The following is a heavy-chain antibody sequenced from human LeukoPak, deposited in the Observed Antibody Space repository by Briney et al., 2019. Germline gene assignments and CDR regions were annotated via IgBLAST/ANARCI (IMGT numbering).Heavy chain of an antibody. CDR2: IYYSGST. V-gene: IGHV4-39*01. CDR3: ARRDVTGTFDC. D-gene: IGHD1-20*01. J-gene: IGHJ4*02. Sequence: PSETLSLTCTVYGGSISSSSYYWGWIRQPPGKGLEWIGSIYYSGSTYYNPSLKSRVTISVDTSKNQFSLKLSCVTAADTAVYYCARRDVTGTFDCWGQGTLVTVSS. CDR1: GGSISSSSYY.